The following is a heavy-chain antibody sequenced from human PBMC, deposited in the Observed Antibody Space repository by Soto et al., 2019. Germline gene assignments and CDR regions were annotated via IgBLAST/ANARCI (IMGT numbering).Heavy chain of an antibody. CDR2: ISWDGGNT. V-gene: IGHV3-43*01. CDR1: GFTFDDYT. D-gene: IGHD2-8*01. CDR3: AKAHCTNGVCRYYGMDV. Sequence: GGSLRLSCAASGFTFDDYTMHWVRQAPGKGLEWVSLISWDGGNTYYADSVKGRFTISRDNSKNSLYLQMNSLRTEDTALYYCAKAHCTNGVCRYYGMDVWGQGTTVTVSS. J-gene: IGHJ6*02.